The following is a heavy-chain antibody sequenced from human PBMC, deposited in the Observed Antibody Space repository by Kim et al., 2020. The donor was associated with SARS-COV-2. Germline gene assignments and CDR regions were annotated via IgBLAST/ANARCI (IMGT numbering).Heavy chain of an antibody. CDR3: ARDQSSSWYRAFDP. D-gene: IGHD6-13*01. V-gene: IGHV6-1*01. J-gene: IGHJ5*02. Sequence: AVSVKSRITINPDTSKNPFSLQLNSVTPEDTAVYYCARDQSSSWYRAFDPWGQGTLVTVSS.